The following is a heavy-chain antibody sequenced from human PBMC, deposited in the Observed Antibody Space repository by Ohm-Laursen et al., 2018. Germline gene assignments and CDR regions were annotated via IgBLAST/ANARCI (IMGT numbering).Heavy chain of an antibody. J-gene: IGHJ4*02. Sequence: SETLSLTWTVTGASINSYFWSWVRQSPGKGLDWIGYIYYTGTINYNPSLRNRVTMSVDRSKNQFSLNLTSVTAADTAIYYCARHWDNWNNGGPLNGWGQGTLVTVSS. CDR3: ARHWDNWNNGGPLNG. V-gene: IGHV4-59*08. D-gene: IGHD1/OR15-1a*01. CDR2: IYYTGTI. CDR1: GASINSYF.